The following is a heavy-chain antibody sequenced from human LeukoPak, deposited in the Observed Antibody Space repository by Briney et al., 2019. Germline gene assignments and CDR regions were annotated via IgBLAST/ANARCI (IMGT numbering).Heavy chain of an antibody. V-gene: IGHV3-11*01. CDR3: AQRESNYYVFNS. Sequence: PGGSLRLSCAASGFTFSDYYMGWVRQAPGKGLEWVSHISSSSSTMYYADSVKGRFTISRDNSRNTLYLQKNNLRAEDTAEYDGAQRESNYYVFNSWGQGTRVTVSS. CDR1: GFTFSDYY. D-gene: IGHD1-26*01. J-gene: IGHJ4*02. CDR2: ISSSSSTM.